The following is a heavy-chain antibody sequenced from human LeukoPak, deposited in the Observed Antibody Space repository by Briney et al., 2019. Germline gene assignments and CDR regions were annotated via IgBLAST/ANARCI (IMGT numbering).Heavy chain of an antibody. CDR3: ARDPPHVAWLFDY. D-gene: IGHD3-16*01. V-gene: IGHV3-23*01. J-gene: IGHJ4*02. CDR2: ITNGGGTT. CDR1: GFTFSSYA. Sequence: GGSLRLSCAASGFTFSSYAMSWVRQAPGKGLEWASAITNGGGTTYYADSVKGRFTISRVNPKNTLYLQMINLRAEDTAVYYCARDPPHVAWLFDYWGQGTLVTVSS.